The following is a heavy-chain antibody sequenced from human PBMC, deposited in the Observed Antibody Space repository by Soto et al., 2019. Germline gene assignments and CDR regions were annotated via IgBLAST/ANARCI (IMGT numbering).Heavy chain of an antibody. CDR1: GFTFDDYA. CDR2: ISWNSGSI. D-gene: IGHD3-10*01. CDR3: AKGMRGSGSANDAFDI. J-gene: IGHJ3*02. V-gene: IGHV3-9*01. Sequence: EVQLVESGGGLVQPGRSLRLSCAASGFTFDDYAMHWVRQAPGKGLEWVSGISWNSGSIGYADSVKGRFTISRDNAKNSLYLQMNSLRAEDTALYYCAKGMRGSGSANDAFDIWGQGTMVTVSS.